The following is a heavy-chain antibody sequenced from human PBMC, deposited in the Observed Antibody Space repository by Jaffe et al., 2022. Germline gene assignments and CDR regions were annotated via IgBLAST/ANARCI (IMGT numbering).Heavy chain of an antibody. Sequence: QVQLQESGPGLVKPSGTLSLTCAVSGGSISSSNWWSWIRQPPGKGLEWIGEIYHSGSTNYNPSLKSRVTISVDKSKNQFSLKLSSVTAADTAVYYCASLGYSGYDSFLGDRNSPSDSWGQGTLVTVSS. D-gene: IGHD5-12*01. J-gene: IGHJ5*01. CDR2: IYHSGST. CDR3: ASLGYSGYDSFLGDRNSPSDS. CDR1: GGSISSSNW. V-gene: IGHV4-4*02.